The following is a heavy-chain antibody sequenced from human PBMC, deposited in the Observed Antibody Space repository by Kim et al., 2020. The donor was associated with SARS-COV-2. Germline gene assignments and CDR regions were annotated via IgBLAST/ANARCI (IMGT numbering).Heavy chain of an antibody. CDR2: INTNTGNP. Sequence: ASVKVSCKASGYTFTSYAMNWVRQAPGQGLGWMGWINTNTGNPTYAQGFTGRFVFSLDTSVSTAYLRISSLKAEDTAVYYCARGRRPDILTGYYTRIDYWGQGTLVTVSS. D-gene: IGHD3-9*01. CDR3: ARGRRPDILTGYYTRIDY. J-gene: IGHJ4*02. CDR1: GYTFTSYA. V-gene: IGHV7-4-1*02.